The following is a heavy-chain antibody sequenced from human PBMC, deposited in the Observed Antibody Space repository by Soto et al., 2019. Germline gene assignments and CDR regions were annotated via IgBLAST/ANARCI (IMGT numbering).Heavy chain of an antibody. CDR2: IYYSGST. Sequence: SETLSLTCTVSGGSISSSDYYWSWIRQPPGKGLEWIGYIYYSGSTYYNPSLKSRVTISVDTSKNQFSLTLSSVPAAAQAVDYCAREVLGGGGMVRGWQGGYYYGMDVWGQGTTVTVSS. J-gene: IGHJ6*02. CDR1: GGSISSSDYY. CDR3: AREVLGGGGMVRGWQGGYYYGMDV. V-gene: IGHV4-30-4*01. D-gene: IGHD3-10*01.